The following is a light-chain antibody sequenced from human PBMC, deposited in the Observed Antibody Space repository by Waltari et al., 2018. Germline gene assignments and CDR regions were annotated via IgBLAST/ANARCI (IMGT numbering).Light chain of an antibody. CDR2: AAS. Sequence: DIKMSQSPFSLPASVRDRVTVNCRASQNINSYLNWYQQKPGKAPELLIYAASNLQIGVPSRFSGSGSGTDFTLTISSLQPEDSATYYCQERYTTPGFTFGQGTKLEIK. V-gene: IGKV1-39*01. CDR3: QERYTTPGFT. CDR1: QNINSY. J-gene: IGKJ2*01.